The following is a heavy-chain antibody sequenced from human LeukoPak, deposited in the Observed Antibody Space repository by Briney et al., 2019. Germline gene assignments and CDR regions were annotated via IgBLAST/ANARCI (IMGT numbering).Heavy chain of an antibody. D-gene: IGHD4-23*01. CDR2: IIPIFGTA. Sequence: EASVKVSCKASGGTFSSYAISRVRQAPGQGLEGMGRIIPIFGTANYAQKFQGRVTIATDESPSTGYMELSSLRSEDTAVYYCAREPEVYGGKYNWFDPWGQGTLVTVSS. CDR3: AREPEVYGGKYNWFDP. CDR1: GGTFSSYA. V-gene: IGHV1-69*05. J-gene: IGHJ5*02.